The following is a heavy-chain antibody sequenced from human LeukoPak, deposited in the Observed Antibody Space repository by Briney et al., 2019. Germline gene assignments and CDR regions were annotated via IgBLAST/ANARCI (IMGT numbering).Heavy chain of an antibody. Sequence: GGSLRLSCAASGFTFNSYAMNWVRQASGKGLEWVAVIWYDGSTKYYADSVKGRFTISRDNSKNTLYLQMNSLRAEDTAVYYCARGDYYYDSSGYPGDWGQGTLVTVSS. D-gene: IGHD3-22*01. CDR3: ARGDYYYDSSGYPGD. CDR2: IWYDGSTK. CDR1: GFTFNSYA. J-gene: IGHJ4*02. V-gene: IGHV3-33*08.